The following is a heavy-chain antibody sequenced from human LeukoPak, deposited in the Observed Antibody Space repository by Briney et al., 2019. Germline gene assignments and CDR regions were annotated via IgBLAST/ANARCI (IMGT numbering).Heavy chain of an antibody. J-gene: IGHJ4*01. CDR1: GFTFSSYG. V-gene: IGHV3-23*01. Sequence: TGGSLRLSCAASGFTFSSYGMSWVRQAPGKGLEWVSSISNSGGSTYHADSVKGRFTISRDNSKNTLYLQMNSLRAEDTAVYYCARDERLLSFLKWGQGTLVTVSS. D-gene: IGHD3-3*01. CDR3: ARDERLLSFLK. CDR2: ISNSGGST.